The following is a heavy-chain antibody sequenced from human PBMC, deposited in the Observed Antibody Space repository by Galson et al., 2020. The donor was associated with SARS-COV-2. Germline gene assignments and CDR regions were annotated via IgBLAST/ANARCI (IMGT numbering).Heavy chain of an antibody. D-gene: IGHD6-13*01. CDR2: IWYDGSNK. V-gene: IGHV3-33*06. CDR3: AKDPSQQLVYYYYYYGMDV. J-gene: IGHJ6*02. CDR1: GFTFSSYG. Sequence: GESLKISCAASGFTFSSYGMHWVRQAPGKGLEWVAVIWYDGSNKYYADSVKGRFTISRDNSKNTLYLQMNSLRAEDTAVYYCAKDPSQQLVYYYYYYGMDVWGQGTTVTVSS.